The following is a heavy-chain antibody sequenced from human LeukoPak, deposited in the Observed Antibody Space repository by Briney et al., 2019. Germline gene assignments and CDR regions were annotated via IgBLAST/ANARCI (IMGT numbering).Heavy chain of an antibody. CDR3: ARAAADGIVYTLFDC. D-gene: IGHD6-13*01. J-gene: IGHJ4*02. Sequence: PGGPLRLSCAASGFTLSSSSMNWVRQAPGKRLEWVSSISSSSSYIYYADSVKGRFTISRDNSRNTLYLPMNSLRTEDTPVYSCARAAADGIVYTLFDCWRQGSLASVSS. CDR1: GFTLSSSS. V-gene: IGHV3-21*01. CDR2: ISSSSSYI.